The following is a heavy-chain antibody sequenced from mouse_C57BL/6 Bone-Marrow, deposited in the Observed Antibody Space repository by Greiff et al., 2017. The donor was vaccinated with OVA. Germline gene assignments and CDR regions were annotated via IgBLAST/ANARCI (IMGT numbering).Heavy chain of an antibody. CDR3: ARWDVKYFDY. CDR1: GYTFTSYW. Sequence: QVQLQQPGAELVMPGASVKLSCKASGYTFTSYWMHWVKQRPGQGLEWIGEIDPSDSYTNYNQKFKGKSTLTVDKSSSTAYMQLSGLTSEDSAVYYCARWDVKYFDYWGKGTTLTVSS. J-gene: IGHJ2*01. V-gene: IGHV1-69*01. D-gene: IGHD4-1*01. CDR2: IDPSDSYT.